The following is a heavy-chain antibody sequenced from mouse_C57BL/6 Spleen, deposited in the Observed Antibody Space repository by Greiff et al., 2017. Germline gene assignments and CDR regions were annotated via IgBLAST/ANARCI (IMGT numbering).Heavy chain of an antibody. CDR1: GFNIKDDY. CDR3: TPDGTWFAY. J-gene: IGHJ3*01. CDR2: IDPENGDT. Sequence: VQLQQSGAELVRPGASVKLSCTASGFNIKDDYMHWVKQRPEQGLEWIGWIDPENGDTEYASKFQGKAIITADTSSNTAYLQLSSLTSEDTAVYYCTPDGTWFAYWGQGTLVTVSA. D-gene: IGHD2-1*01. V-gene: IGHV14-4*01.